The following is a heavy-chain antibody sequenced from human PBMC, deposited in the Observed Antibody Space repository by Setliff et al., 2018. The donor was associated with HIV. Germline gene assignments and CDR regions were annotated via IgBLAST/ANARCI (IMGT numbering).Heavy chain of an antibody. D-gene: IGHD3-10*01. CDR2: VNPSGGTT. J-gene: IGHJ4*02. CDR1: GYMFIAYG. V-gene: IGHV3-49*04. CDR3: TRDLSFFDY. Sequence: SCKTSGYMFIAYGMSWVRRAPGQGLEWMGLVNPSGGTTEYAASVKGRFTISRDDSKSITYLQMNSLKTEDTAVYYCTRDLSFFDYWGQGTLVTVSS.